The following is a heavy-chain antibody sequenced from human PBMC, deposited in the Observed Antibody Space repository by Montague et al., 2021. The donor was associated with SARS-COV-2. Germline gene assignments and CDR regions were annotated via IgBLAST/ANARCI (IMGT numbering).Heavy chain of an antibody. CDR1: GGSFSGYY. V-gene: IGHV4-34*01. D-gene: IGHD4-23*01. Sequence: SETLSLTCAVYGGSFSGYYWTWIRQSPGKGLEWIAEINHSGTTNYNFNPSLRSRVTISVDASKSRFSLKLSPVTAAGTGVYYCARWDPQTLTLIGLRGKSASDXWGQGTLVTVSS. CDR3: ARWDPQTLTLIGLRGKSASDX. J-gene: IGHJ4*02. CDR2: INHSGTT.